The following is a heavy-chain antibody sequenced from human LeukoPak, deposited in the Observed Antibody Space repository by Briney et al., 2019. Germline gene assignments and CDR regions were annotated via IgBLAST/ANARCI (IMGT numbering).Heavy chain of an antibody. CDR2: ISGSGGST. D-gene: IGHD5-18*01. CDR3: AKRIQSAMAMGY. CDR1: GFTFSSYA. Sequence: GRSLRLSCAASGFTFSSYAMHWVRQAPGKGLEWVSDISGSGGSTYYADSVKGRFTISRDNSKNTMYLQMNSLRAEDTAVYYCAKRIQSAMAMGYWGQGTLVTVSS. J-gene: IGHJ4*02. V-gene: IGHV3-23*01.